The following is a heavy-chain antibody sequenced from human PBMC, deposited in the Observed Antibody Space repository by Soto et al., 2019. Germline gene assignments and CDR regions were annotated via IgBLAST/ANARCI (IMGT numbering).Heavy chain of an antibody. V-gene: IGHV5-51*01. D-gene: IGHD3-3*01. CDR2: IYPGDSDT. J-gene: IGHJ4*02. CDR1: GYSFTIYW. CDR3: VRSDSDFWRLFDY. Sequence: GESLKISCQGSGYSFTIYWIGWVRQMPGKGLDWMGIIYPGDSDTRYSPSFLGQVTMSADKSTIAAYLQWHSLKDSDAAMYQCVRSDSDFWRLFDYCGQGSLVTDSS.